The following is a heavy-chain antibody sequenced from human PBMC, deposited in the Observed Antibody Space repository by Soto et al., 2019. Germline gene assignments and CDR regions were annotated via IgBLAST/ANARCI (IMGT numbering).Heavy chain of an antibody. V-gene: IGHV3-9*01. Sequence: SLRLSCAASGFTFDDYAMHWVRQAPGKGLEWVSGISWNSGSIGYADSVKGRFTISRDNAKNSLYLQMNSLRAEDTALYYCAKDMDRIQLWLRDAFDIWGQGTMVTVSS. D-gene: IGHD5-18*01. CDR3: AKDMDRIQLWLRDAFDI. CDR1: GFTFDDYA. CDR2: ISWNSGSI. J-gene: IGHJ3*02.